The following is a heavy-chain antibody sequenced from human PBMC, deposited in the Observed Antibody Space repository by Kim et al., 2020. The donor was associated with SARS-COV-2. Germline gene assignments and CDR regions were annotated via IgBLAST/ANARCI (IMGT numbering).Heavy chain of an antibody. J-gene: IGHJ5*02. V-gene: IGHV3-23*01. CDR2: IGGSGGST. CDR1: GFSFSSYA. CDR3: AKDMWRVPSFNWFDP. Sequence: GGSLRLSCATSGFSFSSYAMSWVRQAPGKGLEWVSSIGGSGGSTYYAESVKGRFNISRDNSKNTLYLQMSSLRAEDTAIYYCAKDMWRVPSFNWFDPLG. D-gene: IGHD6-19*01.